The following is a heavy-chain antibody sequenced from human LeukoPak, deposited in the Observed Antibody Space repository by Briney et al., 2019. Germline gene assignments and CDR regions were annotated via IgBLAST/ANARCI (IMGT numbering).Heavy chain of an antibody. Sequence: GGSLRLSCAASGFTFDDYGMSWVRQAPGKGLEWVSGINWNGGSTGYADSVKGRFTISRDNAKNSLYLQMNSLRAEDTALYYCARDSGITIFGVVTHDAFDIWGQGTMVTVSS. CDR3: ARDSGITIFGVVTHDAFDI. CDR2: INWNGGST. D-gene: IGHD3-3*01. CDR1: GFTFDDYG. V-gene: IGHV3-20*04. J-gene: IGHJ3*02.